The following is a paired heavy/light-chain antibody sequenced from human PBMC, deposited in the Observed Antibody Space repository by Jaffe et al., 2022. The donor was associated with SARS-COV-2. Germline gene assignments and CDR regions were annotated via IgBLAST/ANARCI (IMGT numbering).Heavy chain of an antibody. Sequence: QLQLQESGPGLVKPSETLSLTCVVSGGSISSGDCYWGWIRQPPGKGLEWIGSIYYNGDTYYDPSLKSRVTISVDTSKNQFSLKLSSVIAADTAIYYCARGDRGSYYYYYMDAWGKGTTVTVSS. V-gene: IGHV4-39*01. CDR2: IYYNGDT. CDR1: GGSISSGDCY. D-gene: IGHD2-21*02. J-gene: IGHJ6*03. CDR3: ARGDRGSYYYYYMDA.
Light chain of an antibody. Sequence: EIVMTQSPATLSVSPGERATLSCRASQSVRSNLAWYQQKPGQAPRLLIYGASTRATGIPARFSGSGSGTEFTLTISSLQSEDFAVYYCQQYNNWPPVTFGQGTRVDIK. J-gene: IGKJ5*01. CDR1: QSVRSN. CDR2: GAS. V-gene: IGKV3-15*01. CDR3: QQYNNWPPVT.